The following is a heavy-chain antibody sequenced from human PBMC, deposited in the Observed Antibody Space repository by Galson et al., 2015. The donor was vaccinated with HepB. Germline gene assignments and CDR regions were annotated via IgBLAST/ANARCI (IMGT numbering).Heavy chain of an antibody. D-gene: IGHD2-2*02. CDR3: GLSTRVVPAAIFDY. V-gene: IGHV3-23*01. CDR1: GFTFSSYA. Sequence: SLRLSCAASGFTFSSYAMSWVRQAPGKGLEWVSAISGSGGSTYYADSVKGRFTISRDNSKNTLYLRMNSLRAEDTAVYYCGLSTRVVPAAIFDYWGQGTLVTVSS. CDR2: ISGSGGST. J-gene: IGHJ4*02.